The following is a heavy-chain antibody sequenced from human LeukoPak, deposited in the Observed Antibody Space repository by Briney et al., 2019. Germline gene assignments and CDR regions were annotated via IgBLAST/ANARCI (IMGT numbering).Heavy chain of an antibody. Sequence: GGSLRLSCAASGFTFSSYGMHWVRQTPGKGLEWVAFIRYDGSNKYYADSVKGRFTISRDNSKNTLYLQMNSLRADDTAVYHCVRSVGPLDYWGQGTLVTVSS. CDR1: GFTFSSYG. CDR3: VRSVGPLDY. V-gene: IGHV3-30*02. J-gene: IGHJ4*02. CDR2: IRYDGSNK. D-gene: IGHD3-16*01.